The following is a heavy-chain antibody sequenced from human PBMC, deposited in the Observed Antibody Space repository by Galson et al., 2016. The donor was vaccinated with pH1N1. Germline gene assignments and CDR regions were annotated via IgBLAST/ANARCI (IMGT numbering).Heavy chain of an antibody. CDR3: SRDSLQWELSMDD. Sequence: SVKVSCTASGGTFGSPTISWVRQAPGQGLEWMGRIIPMLDISNYAQKFQGRVTMTANKATSTAYMELSSLISEDTALYLCSRDSLQWELSMDDWGQGTTVIVSS. CDR1: GGTFGSPT. V-gene: IGHV1-69*10. J-gene: IGHJ6*02. CDR2: IIPMLDIS. D-gene: IGHD1-26*01.